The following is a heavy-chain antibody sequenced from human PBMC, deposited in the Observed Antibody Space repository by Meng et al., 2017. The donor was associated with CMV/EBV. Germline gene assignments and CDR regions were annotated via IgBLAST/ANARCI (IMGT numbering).Heavy chain of an antibody. J-gene: IGHJ4*02. V-gene: IGHV1-69*02. CDR3: ARGSGGVGATSY. D-gene: IGHD1-26*01. CDR1: GGTFSSYT. CDR2: IIPILGIA. Sequence: CNASGGTFSSYTISWVRQAPGQGLEWMGRIIPILGIANYAQKFQGRVTITADKSTSTAYMELSSLRSEDTAVYYCARGSGGVGATSYWGQGTLVTVSS.